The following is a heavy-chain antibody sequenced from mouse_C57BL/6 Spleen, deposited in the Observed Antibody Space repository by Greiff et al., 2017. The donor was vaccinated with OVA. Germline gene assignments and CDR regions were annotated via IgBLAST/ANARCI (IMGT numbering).Heavy chain of an antibody. CDR1: GYTFTSYW. CDR2: IYPGNSDT. Sequence: EVQLQESGTVLARPGASVKMSCKTSGYTFTSYWMHWVKQRPGQGLEWIGAIYPGNSDTSYNQKFKGKAKLTAVTSASTAYMELSSLTNEDSAVYYCTNYYGSSYLDYAMDYWGQGTSVTVSS. CDR3: TNYYGSSYLDYAMDY. J-gene: IGHJ4*01. D-gene: IGHD1-1*01. V-gene: IGHV1-5*01.